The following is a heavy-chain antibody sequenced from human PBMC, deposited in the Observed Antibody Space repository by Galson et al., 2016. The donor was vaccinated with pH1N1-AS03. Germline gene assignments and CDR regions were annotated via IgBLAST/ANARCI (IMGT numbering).Heavy chain of an antibody. J-gene: IGHJ4*02. CDR1: GFTFSDYD. D-gene: IGHD3-10*02. Sequence: SLRLSCAASGFTFSDYDMSWIRQAPGKGLEWVSSISSSSSPIYYADSVKGRFTTSRDNAKNSVYLQMNSLRAVDTAVYYCARVSGGSRLLIFDFWGQGTLVTVSS. CDR3: ARVSGGSRLLIFDF. V-gene: IGHV3-11*04. CDR2: ISSSSSPI.